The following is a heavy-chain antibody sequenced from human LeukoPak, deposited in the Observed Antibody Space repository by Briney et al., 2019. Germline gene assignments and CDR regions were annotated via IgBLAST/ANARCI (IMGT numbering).Heavy chain of an antibody. CDR2: IDPDGNTK. CDR3: ARDPAYGAFDY. CDR1: GSTFSGSW. D-gene: IGHD4-17*01. Sequence: GGSLRLSCAASGSTFSGSWMTWVRQAPGRGLEWVANIDPDGNTKNYLDSVKGRFTISRDNARNSLYLQLNSLRAEDTSVYYCARDPAYGAFDYWGQGTLVTVSS. V-gene: IGHV3-7*01. J-gene: IGHJ4*02.